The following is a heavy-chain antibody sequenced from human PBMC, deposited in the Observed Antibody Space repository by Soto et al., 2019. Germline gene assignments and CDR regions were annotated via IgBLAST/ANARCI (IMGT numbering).Heavy chain of an antibody. J-gene: IGHJ6*02. CDR2: ISSSGSTI. D-gene: IGHD3-22*01. CDR1: GFTFSSYE. CDR3: ARAPSGYYYDSSGYYYSYYGMDV. V-gene: IGHV3-48*03. Sequence: GGSLRLSCAASGFTFSSYEMNWVRQAPGKGLEWVSYISSSGSTIYYADSVKGRFTISRDNAKNSLYLQMNSLRAEDTAVYYCARAPSGYYYDSSGYYYSYYGMDVWGQGTTVTVSS.